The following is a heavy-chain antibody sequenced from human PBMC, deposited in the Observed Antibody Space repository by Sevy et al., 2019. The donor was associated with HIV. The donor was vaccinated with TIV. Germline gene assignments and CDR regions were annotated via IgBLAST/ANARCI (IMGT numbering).Heavy chain of an antibody. CDR2: ISSSGSTI. J-gene: IGHJ6*02. V-gene: IGHV3-48*03. D-gene: IGHD2-15*01. CDR1: GFTFSSYE. Sequence: GGSLRLSCAASGFTFSSYEMNWVRQAPGKGLEWVSYISSSGSTIYYADSVKGRFTISRDNSKNTLYLQMNSLRVEDTAVYYCAKAPPGHCSSGSCPRAYYYYGMDVWGQGTTVTVSS. CDR3: AKAPPGHCSSGSCPRAYYYYGMDV.